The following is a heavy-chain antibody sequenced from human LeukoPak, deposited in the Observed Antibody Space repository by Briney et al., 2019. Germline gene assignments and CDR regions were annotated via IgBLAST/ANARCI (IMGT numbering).Heavy chain of an antibody. CDR2: INHSGST. CDR3: ARGRRWLQFHYFDY. D-gene: IGHD5-24*01. CDR1: GGSFSGYY. J-gene: IGHJ4*02. V-gene: IGHV4-34*01. Sequence: PSETLSLTXAVYGGSFSGYYWSWIRQPPGKGLEWIGEINHSGSTNYNPSLKSRVTISVDTSKSQFSLKLSSVTAADTAVYYCARGRRWLQFHYFDYWGQGTLVTVSS.